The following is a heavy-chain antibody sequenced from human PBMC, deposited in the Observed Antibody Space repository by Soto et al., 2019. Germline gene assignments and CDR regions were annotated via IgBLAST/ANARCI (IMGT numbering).Heavy chain of an antibody. V-gene: IGHV1-69*01. D-gene: IGHD3-22*01. CDR3: ARVIARHYYDSRKGLGGMDV. CDR2: IIPIFGTA. J-gene: IGHJ6*02. Sequence: QVQLVQSGAEVKKPGSSVKVSCKPSGGTFSSYAISWVRQAPGQGLEWMGGIIPIFGTANYAQKFQGRVTITADESTSTDYMELRSMSSEDTADYYCARVIARHYYDSRKGLGGMDVWGQGTTVTVSS. CDR1: GGTFSSYA.